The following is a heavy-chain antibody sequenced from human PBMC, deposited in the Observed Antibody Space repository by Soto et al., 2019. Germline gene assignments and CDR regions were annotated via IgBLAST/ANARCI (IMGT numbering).Heavy chain of an antibody. Sequence: GGSLRLSCAASGFTFSSYAMSWVRQAPGKGLEWVSAISGSGGSTYYADSVKGRFTISRDNSKNTLYLQMNSLRAEDTAVYYCAKDSDPYDFWSGYYLYVDYWGQGTLVTVSS. V-gene: IGHV3-23*01. CDR2: ISGSGGST. D-gene: IGHD3-3*01. CDR3: AKDSDPYDFWSGYYLYVDY. J-gene: IGHJ4*02. CDR1: GFTFSSYA.